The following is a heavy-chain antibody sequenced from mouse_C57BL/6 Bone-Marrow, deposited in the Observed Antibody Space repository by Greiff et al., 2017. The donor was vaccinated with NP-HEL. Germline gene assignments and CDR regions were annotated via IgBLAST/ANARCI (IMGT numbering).Heavy chain of an antibody. CDR1: GFTFSSYA. CDR3: ANTKAY. Sequence: EVHLVESGGGLVKPGGSLKLSCAASGFTFSSYAMSWVRQTPEKRLEWVATISDGGSYTYYPDNVKGRFTISRDNAKNNLYLQMSHLKSEDTAMYYCANTKAYWGQGTLVTVSA. CDR2: ISDGGSYT. J-gene: IGHJ3*01. V-gene: IGHV5-4*01.